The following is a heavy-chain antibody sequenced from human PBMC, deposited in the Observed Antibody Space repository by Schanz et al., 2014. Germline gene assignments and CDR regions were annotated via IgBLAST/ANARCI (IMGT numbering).Heavy chain of an antibody. CDR1: GYTFTSYG. CDR2: ISAYNGNT. J-gene: IGHJ4*02. CDR3: ARSAGRDFWSGYYTRFDY. D-gene: IGHD3-3*01. Sequence: QVQLVQSGAEVKKPGASVKVSCKASGYTFTSYGISWVRQAPGQGLEWMGWISAYNGNTKYPQKLQGRATMTTDTSTSTAYMELRSLRSDDTAVYYCARSAGRDFWSGYYTRFDYWGQGTLVTVSS. V-gene: IGHV1-18*01.